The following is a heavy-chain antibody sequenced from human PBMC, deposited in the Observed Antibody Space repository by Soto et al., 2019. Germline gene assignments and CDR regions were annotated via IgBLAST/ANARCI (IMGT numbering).Heavy chain of an antibody. J-gene: IGHJ6*03. V-gene: IGHV4-34*01. D-gene: IGHD2-2*01. Sequence: SETLSLTCAVYGGSFSGYYWNWIRQSPGKGLEWIGEINHSGSTNYNPSLKSRVTISVDTSKNQFSLKLHSVTAADTAVYYCARGVTVVVPSAMRGYYYYMDVWGKGTTVTVAS. CDR3: ARGVTVVVPSAMRGYYYYMDV. CDR2: INHSGST. CDR1: GGSFSGYY.